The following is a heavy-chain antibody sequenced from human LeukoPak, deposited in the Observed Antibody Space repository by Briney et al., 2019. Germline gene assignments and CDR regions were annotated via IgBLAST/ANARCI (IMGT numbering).Heavy chain of an antibody. D-gene: IGHD5-18*01. J-gene: IGHJ4*02. CDR3: ASNNHRDGYSYGDYYFDY. CDR1: GGSISSGGYS. V-gene: IGHV4-30-4*07. Sequence: PSQTLSLTCAVSGGSISSGGYSWSWIRQPPGKGLEWIGDSYYSGSTYYNPSLKSRVTISVDTSKNQFSLKLRSVTAADTAVYYCASNNHRDGYSYGDYYFDYWGQGTLVTVSS. CDR2: SYYSGST.